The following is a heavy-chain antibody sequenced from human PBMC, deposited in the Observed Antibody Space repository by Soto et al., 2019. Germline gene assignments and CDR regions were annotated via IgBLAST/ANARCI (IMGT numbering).Heavy chain of an antibody. CDR2: ISADNSNT. D-gene: IGHD5-18*01. CDR3: ARCIQQDYYYGMDV. J-gene: IGHJ6*02. Sequence: QAQLVQSGAEVKKPGASVKVSCKASGYTFYSHSISWVRQAPGQGLEWMGRISADNSNTKYAQKFRGRVTMTTDTXPSTVYMELMNLRSDDTAVYYCARCIQQDYYYGMDVWGQGTTVTVSS. V-gene: IGHV1-18*01. CDR1: GYTFYSHS.